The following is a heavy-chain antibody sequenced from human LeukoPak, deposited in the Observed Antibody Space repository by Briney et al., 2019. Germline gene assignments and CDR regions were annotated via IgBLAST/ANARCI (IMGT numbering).Heavy chain of an antibody. V-gene: IGHV1-69*05. CDR2: IVPIFGTA. CDR3: ARARSPSSGYLLRDHNWFDP. CDR1: GGTFSSYA. Sequence: SVKVSCKASGGTFSSYAISWVRQAPGQGLEWMGGIVPIFGTANYAQKFQGRVTITTDESTSTAYMELSSLRCEDTAVYYCARARSPSSGYLLRDHNWFDPWGQGTLVTVSS. J-gene: IGHJ5*02. D-gene: IGHD3-22*01.